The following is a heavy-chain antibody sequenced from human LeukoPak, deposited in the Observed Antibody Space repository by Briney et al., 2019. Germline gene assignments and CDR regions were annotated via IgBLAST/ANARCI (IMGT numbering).Heavy chain of an antibody. J-gene: IGHJ4*02. V-gene: IGHV3-43*02. CDR3: ANGGYGSGTSGAFDY. Sequence: GGSLRLSCAASGFTFSNYAMSWARQAPGKGLEWVSLISGDGRRTYYADSVKGRFTISRDNSRNSLYLQVNSLRTADTALYYCANGGYGSGTSGAFDYWGPGTQVIVSS. CDR1: GFTFSNYA. CDR2: ISGDGRRT. D-gene: IGHD3-10*01.